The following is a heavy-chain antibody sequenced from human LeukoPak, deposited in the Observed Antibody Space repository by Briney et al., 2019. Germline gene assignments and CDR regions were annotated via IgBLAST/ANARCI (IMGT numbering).Heavy chain of an antibody. CDR3: ARLFDGMGGEDPSTSRLVRYLNWYYFDY. J-gene: IGHJ4*02. CDR2: MNPNSGNT. CDR1: GYTFTSYD. Sequence: GASVKVSCKASGYTFTSYDINWVRQATGQGLEWMGWMNPNSGNTGYAQKFQGRVTITRNTSISTAYMELSSLRSEDTAVYYCARLFDGMGGEDPSTSRLVRYLNWYYFDYWGQGTLVTVSS. V-gene: IGHV1-8*03. D-gene: IGHD6-19*01.